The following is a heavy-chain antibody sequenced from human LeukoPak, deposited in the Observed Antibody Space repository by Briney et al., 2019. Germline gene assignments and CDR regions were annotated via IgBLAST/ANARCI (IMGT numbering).Heavy chain of an antibody. Sequence: PGGSLRLSCAASGFIFSHYGMHWVRQAPGKGLEWVAVISFDGSNKYYADSVKGRFTISSDNSKNTLYLQVNSLRAEETAVYYCAKAFVPYYYGMDVWGQGTTVTVS. D-gene: IGHD2/OR15-2a*01. CDR1: GFIFSHYG. CDR3: AKAFVPYYYGMDV. J-gene: IGHJ6*02. CDR2: ISFDGSNK. V-gene: IGHV3-30*18.